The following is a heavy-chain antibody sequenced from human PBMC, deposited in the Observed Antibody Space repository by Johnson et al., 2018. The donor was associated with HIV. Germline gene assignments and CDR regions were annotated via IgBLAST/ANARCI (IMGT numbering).Heavy chain of an antibody. CDR1: GFTFSSYA. Sequence: VQLVESGGGLVQPGGSLRLSCAASGFTFSSYAMSWVRQAPGKGLEWVAYISSSGSSISYADSVKGRFTISRDNAKNSLYLQMNSLRAEDTAVYYWAAGIAVAGLRGNAFDIWGQGTMVTVSS. CDR3: AAGIAVAGLRGNAFDI. V-gene: IGHV3-48*04. D-gene: IGHD6-19*01. CDR2: ISSSGSSI. J-gene: IGHJ3*02.